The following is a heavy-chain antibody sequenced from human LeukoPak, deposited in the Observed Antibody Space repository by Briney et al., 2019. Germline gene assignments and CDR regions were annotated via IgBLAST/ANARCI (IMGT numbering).Heavy chain of an antibody. CDR3: ARSTVLQPPSYMDV. V-gene: IGHV3-64*01. J-gene: IGHJ6*03. CDR1: GFTFSSYA. Sequence: GGSLRLSCAASGFTFSSYAMHWVRQAPGKGLEYVSAISSNGGSTYYANSVKGRFTISRDNSKNTLYLQMGSLRAEDMAVYYCARSTVLQPPSYMDVWGKGTTVTVSS. CDR2: ISSNGGST. D-gene: IGHD5/OR15-5a*01.